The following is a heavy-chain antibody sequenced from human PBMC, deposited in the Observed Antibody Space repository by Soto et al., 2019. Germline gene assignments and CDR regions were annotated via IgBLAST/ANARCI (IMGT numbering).Heavy chain of an antibody. J-gene: IGHJ4*02. Sequence: QVQLVQSGAEEKKPGASVKVSCKASGYTFTSYAMHWVRQAPGQRLEWMGWINAGNGNTKYSQKFQGRVTITRDTSASTAYMELSSLRSEDTAVYYCARGRGYYYGDDYWGQGTLVTVSS. V-gene: IGHV1-3*05. D-gene: IGHD3-22*01. CDR2: INAGNGNT. CDR3: ARGRGYYYGDDY. CDR1: GYTFTSYA.